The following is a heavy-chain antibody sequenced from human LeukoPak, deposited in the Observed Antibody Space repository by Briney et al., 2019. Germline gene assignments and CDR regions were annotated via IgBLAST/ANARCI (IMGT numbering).Heavy chain of an antibody. CDR1: GGSISSGGYS. J-gene: IGHJ3*02. Sequence: SQTLSLTCAVSGGSISSGGYSWSWIRQPPGKGLEWIGYISHSGTTYYNPSLMGRVTISVDRSKTQFSLKLYSVTAADTAVYYCARDSNPAGDSDTFDIWGQGTMVTVSS. CDR3: ARDSNPAGDSDTFDI. CDR2: ISHSGTT. V-gene: IGHV4-30-2*01.